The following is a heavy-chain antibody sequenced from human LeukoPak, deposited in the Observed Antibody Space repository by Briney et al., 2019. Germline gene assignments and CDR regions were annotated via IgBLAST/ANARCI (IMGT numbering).Heavy chain of an antibody. V-gene: IGHV3-30*04. J-gene: IGHJ4*02. D-gene: IGHD3-22*01. CDR2: ISYDGSNK. CDR3: AKDRGHYYDSSGYSDY. Sequence: GGSLRLSCAASGFTFSSYAMHWVRQAPGKGLEWVAVISYDGSNKYYADSVKGRFTISRDNSKNTLYLQMNSLRAEDTAVYYCAKDRGHYYDSSGYSDYWGQGTLVTVSS. CDR1: GFTFSSYA.